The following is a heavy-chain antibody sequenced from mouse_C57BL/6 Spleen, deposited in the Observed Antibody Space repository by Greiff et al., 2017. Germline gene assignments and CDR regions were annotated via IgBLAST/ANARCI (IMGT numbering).Heavy chain of an antibody. CDR3: ARESGIYYDYAGGFDY. Sequence: EVKLQESGPGLVKPSQSLSLTCSVTGYSITSGYYWNWIRQFPGNKLEWMGYISYDGSNNYNPSLKNRISITRDTSKNQFFLKLNSVTTEDTATYYCARESGIYYDYAGGFDYWGQGTTLTVSS. D-gene: IGHD2-4*01. V-gene: IGHV3-6*01. CDR2: ISYDGSN. J-gene: IGHJ2*01. CDR1: GYSITSGYY.